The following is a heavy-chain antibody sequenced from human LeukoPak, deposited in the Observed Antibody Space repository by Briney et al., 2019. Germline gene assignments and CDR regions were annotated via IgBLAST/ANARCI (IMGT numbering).Heavy chain of an antibody. CDR3: ARDRDTMVRGHRGYFDY. D-gene: IGHD3-10*01. V-gene: IGHV3-48*03. CDR1: GFTFSSYE. CDR2: ISSSGSTI. Sequence: QPGGSLRLSCAASGFTFSSYEMNWVRQAPGKGLEWVSYISSSGSTIYYADSVKGRFTISRDNAKNSLYLQMNSLRAEDTAVYYCARDRDTMVRGHRGYFDYWGQGTLVTVSS. J-gene: IGHJ4*02.